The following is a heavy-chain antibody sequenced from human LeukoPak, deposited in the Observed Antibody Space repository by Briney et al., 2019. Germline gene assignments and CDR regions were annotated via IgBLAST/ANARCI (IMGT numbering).Heavy chain of an antibody. CDR1: GYTFTSYG. CDR3: ARSDMVRGVKDY. CDR2: ISAYNGNT. D-gene: IGHD3-10*01. J-gene: IGHJ4*02. V-gene: IGHV1-18*01. Sequence: AASVKVSCKASGYTFTSYGISWVRQAPGQGLEWMGWISAYNGNTNYAQKLQGRVTMTTDTSTSTAYMELKSLRSDDTAVYYCARSDMVRGVKDYWGQGTLDTVSS.